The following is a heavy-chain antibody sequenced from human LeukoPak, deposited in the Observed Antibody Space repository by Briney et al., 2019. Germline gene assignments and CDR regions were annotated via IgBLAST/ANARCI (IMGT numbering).Heavy chain of an antibody. CDR2: ISWNSGSI. V-gene: IGHV3-9*03. J-gene: IGHJ3*02. Sequence: PGGSLRLSCAASGFTFDDYGMSWVRQAPGKGLEWVSGISWNSGSIDYSDSVEGRFTISRDNAKDSLHLQMNSLRTEDMALYFCARANYPYGRVYDAFDIWGQGTMVTVSS. CDR3: ARANYPYGRVYDAFDI. CDR1: GFTFDDYG. D-gene: IGHD3-10*02.